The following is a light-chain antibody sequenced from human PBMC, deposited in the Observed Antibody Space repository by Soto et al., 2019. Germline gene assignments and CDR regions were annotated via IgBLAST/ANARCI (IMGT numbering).Light chain of an antibody. J-gene: IGKJ1*01. V-gene: IGKV3-15*01. CDR2: GAS. Sequence: EIVMTQSPATLSVSPGERATLSCRASQSVSSNLAWYQRKPGQAPRLLIYGASTRATGIPARFSGSGSGTEFTLTISSPQSEDFAVYYWQQSNNWPPLTFGQGTKVEMK. CDR1: QSVSSN. CDR3: QQSNNWPPLT.